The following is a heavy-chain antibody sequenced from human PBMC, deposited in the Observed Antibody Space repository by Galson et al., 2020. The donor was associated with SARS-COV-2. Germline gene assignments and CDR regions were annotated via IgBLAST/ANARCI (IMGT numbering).Heavy chain of an antibody. CDR3: TTDQNILTAIDY. J-gene: IGHJ4*02. Sequence: AGGSLRLSCAASGFTFSNAWMSWVRQAPGKGLEWVGRIKSKTDGGTTDYAAPVKGRFTISRDDSKNTLYLQRNSLKTEDTAVYYCTTDQNILTAIDYWGQGTLVTVSS. CDR2: IKSKTDGGTT. D-gene: IGHD3-9*01. CDR1: GFTFSNAW. V-gene: IGHV3-15*01.